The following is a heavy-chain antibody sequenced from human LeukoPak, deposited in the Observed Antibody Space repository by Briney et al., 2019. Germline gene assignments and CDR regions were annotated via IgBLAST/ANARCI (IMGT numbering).Heavy chain of an antibody. D-gene: IGHD1-26*01. CDR2: IYYSGST. J-gene: IGHJ5*02. V-gene: IGHV4-59*01. CDR3: AKEPRGPYSGGYPAWFDP. CDR1: GDSISSYY. Sequence: SEPLSLPCTVSGDSISSYYWSWIRQPPGKGLEWIGYIYYSGSTNYNPSLESRVTISVDTFKNQFSLKLSSPTTADTAVYYCAKEPRGPYSGGYPAWFDPWGKGPLVTASS.